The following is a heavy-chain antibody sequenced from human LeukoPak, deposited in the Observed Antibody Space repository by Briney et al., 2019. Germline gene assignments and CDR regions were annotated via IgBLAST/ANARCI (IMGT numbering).Heavy chain of an antibody. Sequence: ASVKVSCKASGYTFTSYYMHWVRQAPGQGLEWMGIINPSGGSTSYAQKFQGRVTMPRDTSTSTVYIELSMLRSEDTAVYYCARAAAQAYYYYGMDVWGQGTTVTVSS. CDR3: ARAAAQAYYYYGMDV. CDR1: GYTFTSYY. CDR2: INPSGGST. V-gene: IGHV1-46*01. J-gene: IGHJ6*02.